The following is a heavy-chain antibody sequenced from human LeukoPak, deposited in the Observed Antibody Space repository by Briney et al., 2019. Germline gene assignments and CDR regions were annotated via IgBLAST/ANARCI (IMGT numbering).Heavy chain of an antibody. J-gene: IGHJ4*02. D-gene: IGHD3-16*01. CDR3: GGGEVPNAFDI. Sequence: SETLSLTCTVSGGSISSYYWSWIRQPAGKGLEWIGRIYTSGSTNYNPSLKSRVTMSVDTSKNQFSLKLSSVTAADTAVYYCGGGEVPNAFDIWGQGTLVTVSS. CDR2: IYTSGST. CDR1: GGSISSYY. V-gene: IGHV4-4*07.